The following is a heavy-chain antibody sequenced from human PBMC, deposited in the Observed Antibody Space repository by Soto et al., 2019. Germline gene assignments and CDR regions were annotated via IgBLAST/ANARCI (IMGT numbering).Heavy chain of an antibody. CDR1: GFSFSTYT. CDR3: ARAYYDFWSGYPADAFDL. Sequence: QVQLVESGGGVVQPGRSLRLSCAASGFSFSTYTMHWVRQAPGKGLEWVAVISYDGSSNTYADSVKGRFTISRDNAKNTLYLQMNSLRAEDTAVYYCARAYYDFWSGYPADAFDLWGQGTKVSLSS. V-gene: IGHV3-30-3*01. CDR2: ISYDGSSN. D-gene: IGHD3-3*01. J-gene: IGHJ3*01.